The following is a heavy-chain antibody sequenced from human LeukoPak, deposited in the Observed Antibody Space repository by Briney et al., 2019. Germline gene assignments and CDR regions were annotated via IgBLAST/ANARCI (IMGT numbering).Heavy chain of an antibody. J-gene: IGHJ4*02. CDR3: AKDRLSSGFGEFDY. Sequence: HPGGSLRLSCAASGFTFSSYAMSWVRQAPGKGLEWVSAISGSGGSTYYADSVKGRFSISRDNSKNTLYLQMNSLRAEDTAVYYCAKDRLSSGFGEFDYWGQGTLVTVSS. D-gene: IGHD3-10*01. CDR2: ISGSGGST. V-gene: IGHV3-23*01. CDR1: GFTFSSYA.